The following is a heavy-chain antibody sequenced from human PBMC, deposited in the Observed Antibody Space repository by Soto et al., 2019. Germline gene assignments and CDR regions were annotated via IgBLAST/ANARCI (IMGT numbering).Heavy chain of an antibody. J-gene: IGHJ5*02. D-gene: IGHD2-21*01. Sequence: QVQLRESGPGLVKTSGTLSLTCVVSGGSISSTNWWTWVRQPPGKGLEWIGEIYHSGSPTFSPSPRGRATVAEDKSNNQLSLRLRSVTAADTAVYYCATLPPRIVVALLPIPTWGQGILVTVSS. CDR3: ATLPPRIVVALLPIPT. CDR1: GGSISSTNW. V-gene: IGHV4-4*02. CDR2: IYHSGSP.